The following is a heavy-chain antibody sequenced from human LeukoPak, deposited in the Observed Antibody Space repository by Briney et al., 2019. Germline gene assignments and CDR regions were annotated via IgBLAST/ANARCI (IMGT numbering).Heavy chain of an antibody. CDR3: ARGAARSPYFDY. V-gene: IGHV3-11*04. J-gene: IGHJ4*02. Sequence: GGSLRLSCAASGFTFSDYYMNWIRQAPGKGLEWVSYISSSASTIYYADSVEGRFTISRDNAKNSLFLQMNSLRAEDTAVYYCARGAARSPYFDYGARGILVTVSS. CDR2: ISSSASTI. D-gene: IGHD6-6*01. CDR1: GFTFSDYY.